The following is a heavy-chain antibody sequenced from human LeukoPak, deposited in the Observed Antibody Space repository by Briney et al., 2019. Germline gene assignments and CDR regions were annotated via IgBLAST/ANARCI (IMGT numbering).Heavy chain of an antibody. Sequence: ASVKVSCKASGYTFTSYGISWVRQAPGQGLEWMGWISAYNGNTNYAQKLQGRVTMTRDTSISTAYMELSRLRSDDTAVYYCARSRQIRFLEYYFDYWGQGTLVTVSS. V-gene: IGHV1-18*01. CDR1: GYTFTSYG. CDR2: ISAYNGNT. D-gene: IGHD3-3*01. CDR3: ARSRQIRFLEYYFDY. J-gene: IGHJ4*02.